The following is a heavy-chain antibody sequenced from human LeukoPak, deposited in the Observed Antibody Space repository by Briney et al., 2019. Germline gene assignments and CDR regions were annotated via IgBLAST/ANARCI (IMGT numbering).Heavy chain of an antibody. CDR3: ARGPAKGLYAHGFNDY. D-gene: IGHD2/OR15-2a*01. CDR1: GGSFSGYY. J-gene: IGHJ4*02. V-gene: IGHV4-34*01. CDR2: INHSGST. Sequence: SETLSLTCAVCGGSFSGYYWSWIRQPPGKGLEWIGEINHSGSTNYNPSLKSRVTISVDTSKNQFSLKLSSVTAADTAVYYCARGPAKGLYAHGFNDYWGQGTLVTVSS.